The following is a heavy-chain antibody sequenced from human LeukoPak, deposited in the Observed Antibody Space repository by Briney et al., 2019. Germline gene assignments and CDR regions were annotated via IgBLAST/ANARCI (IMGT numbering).Heavy chain of an antibody. CDR3: AKDGGSGHPSVDYFDY. CDR1: GFTFDDYA. D-gene: IGHD6-19*01. Sequence: HPGGSLRLSCAASGFTFDDYAMHWVRQAPGKGLEWVSGISWNSGGIGYADSVKGRFTVSRDNAKNSLYLQMNSLRAEDTALYYCAKDGGSGHPSVDYFDYWGQGTLVTVSS. CDR2: ISWNSGGI. V-gene: IGHV3-9*01. J-gene: IGHJ4*02.